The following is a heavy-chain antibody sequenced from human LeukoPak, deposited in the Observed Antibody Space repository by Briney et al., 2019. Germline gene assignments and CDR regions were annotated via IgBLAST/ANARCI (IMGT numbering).Heavy chain of an antibody. V-gene: IGHV4-34*01. CDR3: ARDLQTAVAFDI. CDR2: INHSGST. Sequence: SETLSLTCAVYGGSFSGYYWSWIRQPPGKGLEWIGEINHSGSTNYNPSLKSRVTISVDTSKNQFSLKLSSVTAADTAVYYCARDLQTAVAFDIWGQGTMVTVSS. J-gene: IGHJ3*02. D-gene: IGHD6-19*01. CDR1: GGSFSGYY.